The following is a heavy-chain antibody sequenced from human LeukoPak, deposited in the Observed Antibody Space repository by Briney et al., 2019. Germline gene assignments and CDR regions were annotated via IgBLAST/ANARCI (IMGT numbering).Heavy chain of an antibody. Sequence: GGSLRLSCAASGFTFSSHWMSWVRQAPGKGLEWVANIKQDGSEKYYVDSVKGRFTISRDNAKNSLYLQMNSLRAEDTAVYYCARARDSDYYDSSGRAFDIWGQGTMVTVSS. J-gene: IGHJ3*02. CDR3: ARARDSDYYDSSGRAFDI. D-gene: IGHD3-22*01. CDR1: GFTFSSHW. V-gene: IGHV3-7*01. CDR2: IKQDGSEK.